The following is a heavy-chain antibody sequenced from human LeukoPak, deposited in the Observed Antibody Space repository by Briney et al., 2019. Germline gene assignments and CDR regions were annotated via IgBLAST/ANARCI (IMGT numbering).Heavy chain of an antibody. CDR1: GYTFTSYG. V-gene: IGHV1-18*01. CDR3: ARPYYDSSAPPYDY. D-gene: IGHD3-22*01. Sequence: ASVKVSCKASGYTFTSYGISWVRQAPGQGLEWMGWIRAYNGNTNYAQKLQGRVTMTTDTSTSTAYMELRSLRSDDTAVYYCARPYYDSSAPPYDYWGQGTLVTVSS. CDR2: IRAYNGNT. J-gene: IGHJ4*02.